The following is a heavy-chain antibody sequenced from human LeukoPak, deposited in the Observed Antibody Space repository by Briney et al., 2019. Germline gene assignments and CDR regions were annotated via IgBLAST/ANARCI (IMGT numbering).Heavy chain of an antibody. Sequence: GASVKVSCKASGYTFTSYDISWVRQAPGQGLEWMGWISAYNGNTNYAQKFQGRVTITADKSTSTAYMELSSLRSEDTAVYYCARGRLHSGFDPWGQGTLVTVSS. CDR1: GYTFTSYD. CDR2: ISAYNGNT. D-gene: IGHD4-11*01. CDR3: ARGRLHSGFDP. J-gene: IGHJ5*02. V-gene: IGHV1-18*01.